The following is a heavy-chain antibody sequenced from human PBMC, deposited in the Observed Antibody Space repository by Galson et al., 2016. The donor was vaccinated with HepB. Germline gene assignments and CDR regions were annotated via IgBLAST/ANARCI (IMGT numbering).Heavy chain of an antibody. V-gene: IGHV3-7*01. CDR1: GFTFSNYY. CDR2: IKQDGSEK. CDR3: TRPSITLHY. J-gene: IGHJ4*02. Sequence: SLRLSCAASGFTFSNYYMSWVRQAPGKGLEWVANIKQDGSEKYYVDSVKGRFTISRDNAKNTLYLQMSSLRGEDTAVYYCTRPSITLHYWGQGTLVTVSS. D-gene: IGHD1-14*01.